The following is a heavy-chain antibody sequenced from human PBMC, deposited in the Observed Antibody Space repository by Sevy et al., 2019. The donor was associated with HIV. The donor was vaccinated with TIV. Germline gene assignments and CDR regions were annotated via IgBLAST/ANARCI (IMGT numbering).Heavy chain of an antibody. CDR1: GFTFSSYW. J-gene: IGHJ4*02. CDR3: ARDGSYGSGSYYDY. CDR2: IKQDGSAK. V-gene: IGHV3-7*01. Sequence: GGSLRLSCAASGFTFSSYWMSWVRQAPGKGLEWVANIKQDGSAKYYVDSLKGRFTISRDNAKNSLYLQMNSLRAEDTAVYYCARDGSYGSGSYYDYWGQGTLVTVSS. D-gene: IGHD3-10*01.